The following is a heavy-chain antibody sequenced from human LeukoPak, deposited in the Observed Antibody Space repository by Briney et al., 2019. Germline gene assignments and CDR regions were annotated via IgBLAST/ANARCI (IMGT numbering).Heavy chain of an antibody. CDR1: GFTSSSYG. CDR3: ASWRGITMVRGASEY. D-gene: IGHD3-10*01. Sequence: PGRSLRLSCAASGFTSSSYGMHWVRQAPGKGLEWVAVISYDGSNKYYADSVKGRFTISRDNSKNTLYLQMNSLRAEDTAVYYCASWRGITMVRGASEYWGQGTLVTVSS. J-gene: IGHJ4*02. V-gene: IGHV3-30*03. CDR2: ISYDGSNK.